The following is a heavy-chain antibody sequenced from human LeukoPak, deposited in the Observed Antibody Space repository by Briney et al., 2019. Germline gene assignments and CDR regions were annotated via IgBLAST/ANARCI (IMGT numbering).Heavy chain of an antibody. Sequence: ASVKVSCKASGGTFSSYAITWVRQAPGQGPEWMGGIIPFFDTTNYAQKFQGRVTITADKSTSTAYMELSSLRSEDTAVYYCARGEEYVWGSYRYDYWGQGTLVTVSS. D-gene: IGHD3-16*02. CDR1: GGTFSSYA. CDR2: IIPFFDTT. V-gene: IGHV1-69*06. CDR3: ARGEEYVWGSYRYDY. J-gene: IGHJ4*02.